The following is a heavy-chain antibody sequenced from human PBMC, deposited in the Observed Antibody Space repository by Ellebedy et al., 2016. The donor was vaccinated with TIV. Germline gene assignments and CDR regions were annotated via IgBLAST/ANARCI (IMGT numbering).Heavy chain of an antibody. J-gene: IGHJ3*02. V-gene: IGHV4-59*01. CDR3: ARAPETHYYNSNGYHSWPGGFDM. Sequence: MPSETLSLTCTVSGGSIDTYYWTWIRQPPGKGLECIGYIYYSGSTKYNPSLQSRVTMSVDTSRNQFFMKLNSVTAADTAMYDCARAPETHYYNSNGYHSWPGGFDMWGQGTMVTVSS. D-gene: IGHD3-22*01. CDR1: GGSIDTYY. CDR2: IYYSGST.